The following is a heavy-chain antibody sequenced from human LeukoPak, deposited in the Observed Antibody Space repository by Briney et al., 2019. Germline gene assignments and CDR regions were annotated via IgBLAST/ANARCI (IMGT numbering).Heavy chain of an antibody. V-gene: IGHV4-39*01. CDR3: ASTVGGGFDY. D-gene: IGHD3-10*01. CDR1: GASVSSSSYY. J-gene: IGHJ4*02. Sequence: SETLSLTCTVSGASVSSSSYYWGWIRQPPGKGLDWIGTIYYTGITYYNPSLKSRVTISVDTSKNQFSLKLTSVTAADTAVYYRASTVGGGFDYWGQGTLVTVSS. CDR2: IYYTGIT.